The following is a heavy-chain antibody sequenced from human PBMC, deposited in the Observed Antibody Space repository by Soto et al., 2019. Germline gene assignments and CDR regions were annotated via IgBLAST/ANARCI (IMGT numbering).Heavy chain of an antibody. CDR3: ARRWGAAVDY. CDR1: GGSISSYY. Sequence: QVQLQESGPGLVKPSETLSLTCTVSGGSISSYYWSWIRQPPGKGLEWIGYIYYNGSTNYNPSLKSRVTISVDPSKNQFSLKLSSVTAADTAVYYCARRWGAAVDYWGQGTLVTVSS. J-gene: IGHJ4*02. CDR2: IYYNGST. D-gene: IGHD1-26*01. V-gene: IGHV4-59*08.